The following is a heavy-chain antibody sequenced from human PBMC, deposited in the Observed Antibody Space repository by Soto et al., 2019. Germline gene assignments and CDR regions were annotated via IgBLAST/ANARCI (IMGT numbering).Heavy chain of an antibody. D-gene: IGHD3-10*01. CDR3: ARDRAYYGSGSYSGQFDY. CDR1: GFTFSSYG. CDR2: IWYDGSNK. J-gene: IGHJ4*02. V-gene: IGHV3-33*01. Sequence: GGSLRLSCAASGFTFSSYGMHWVRQAPGKGLEWVAVIWYDGSNKYYADSVKGRFTISRDNSKNTLYLQMNSLRAEDTAVYYCARDRAYYGSGSYSGQFDYWGQGTLVTVSS.